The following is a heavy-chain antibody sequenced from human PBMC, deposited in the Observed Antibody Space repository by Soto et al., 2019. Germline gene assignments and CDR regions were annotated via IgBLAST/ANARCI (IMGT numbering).Heavy chain of an antibody. J-gene: IGHJ5*02. V-gene: IGHV1-58*01. CDR1: GFTFTSSA. Sequence: GASVKVSCKASGFTFTSSAVQWVRQARGQRLEWIGWIVVGSGNTNYAQKFQERVTITRDMSTSTAYMELRSLRSDDTAVYYCARVATYSSGWYSAWGQGTLVTVSS. CDR2: IVVGSGNT. CDR3: ARVATYSSGWYSA. D-gene: IGHD6-19*01.